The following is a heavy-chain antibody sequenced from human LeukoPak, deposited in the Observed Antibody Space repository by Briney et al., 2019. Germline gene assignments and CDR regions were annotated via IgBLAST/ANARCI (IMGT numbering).Heavy chain of an antibody. D-gene: IGHD3-16*02. J-gene: IGHJ4*02. Sequence: PGGSLRLSCAAFGFTFSNAWMSWVRQAPGKGLEWVGRIKSKADGGITDYAAPVKGRFTISRDDSKNTLYLQMNSLKIEDTAVYYCTWGGYRDQVDYWGQGTLVTVSS. CDR2: IKSKADGGIT. CDR1: GFTFSNAW. CDR3: TWGGYRDQVDY. V-gene: IGHV3-15*01.